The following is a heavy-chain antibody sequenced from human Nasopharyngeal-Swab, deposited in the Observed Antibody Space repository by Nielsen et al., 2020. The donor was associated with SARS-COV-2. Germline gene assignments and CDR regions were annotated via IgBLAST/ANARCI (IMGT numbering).Heavy chain of an antibody. CDR3: ARDRHIVVVTAIPDAFDI. CDR1: GFTFSSYA. Sequence: GGSLRLSCAASGFTFSSYAMHWVRQAPGKGLEWVAVISYDGSNKYYADSVKGRFTISRDNSKNTLYLQMNSLRAEDTAVYYCARDRHIVVVTAIPDAFDIWGRGTMVTVSS. D-gene: IGHD2-21*02. CDR2: ISYDGSNK. J-gene: IGHJ3*02. V-gene: IGHV3-30-3*01.